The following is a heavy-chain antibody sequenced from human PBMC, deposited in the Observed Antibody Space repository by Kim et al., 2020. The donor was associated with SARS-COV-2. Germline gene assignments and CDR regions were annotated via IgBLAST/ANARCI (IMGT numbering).Heavy chain of an antibody. J-gene: IGHJ4*01. V-gene: IGHV4-59*08. CDR2: ISYSGST. Sequence: SETLSLTCTVSCGSISSYYWSWIRQPPGKGLEWIGYISYSGSTNYNPSLKSRVTISVDTSQNQFSLNLSSVTAADTAIYYCARHTGDFRPTDYWGQGALVTVSS. CDR1: CGSISSYY. CDR3: ARHTGDFRPTDY. D-gene: IGHD4-17*01.